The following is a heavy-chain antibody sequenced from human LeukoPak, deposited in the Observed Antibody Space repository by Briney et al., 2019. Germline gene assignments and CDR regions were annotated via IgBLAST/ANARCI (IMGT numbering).Heavy chain of an antibody. Sequence: GGALRLSCAASLFTLRSYAMSGVRPAPGKGLEWVSGISGSGGSTYYAESVKGRFTISRDNSKNTLYLQMNRLRAEDTAVYYCAKRPGAVAGKYFHYWGQGTLVTVSS. V-gene: IGHV3-23*01. CDR1: LFTLRSYA. J-gene: IGHJ4*02. D-gene: IGHD6-19*01. CDR3: AKRPGAVAGKYFHY. CDR2: ISGSGGST.